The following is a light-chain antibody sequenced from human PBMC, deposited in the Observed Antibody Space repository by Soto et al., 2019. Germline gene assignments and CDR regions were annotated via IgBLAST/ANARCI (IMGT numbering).Light chain of an antibody. Sequence: QSVLTQPPSMSGAPGRTVTISCTGSSSNIGARYEVHWYQQVPGTAPKLLIYEDFRRPSGVPDRFSGSKSGASASLAITGLQSEDEADYYCQSYDSSLSSVVFGGGTKVTVL. CDR2: EDF. CDR1: SSNIGARYE. J-gene: IGLJ3*02. CDR3: QSYDSSLSSVV. V-gene: IGLV1-40*01.